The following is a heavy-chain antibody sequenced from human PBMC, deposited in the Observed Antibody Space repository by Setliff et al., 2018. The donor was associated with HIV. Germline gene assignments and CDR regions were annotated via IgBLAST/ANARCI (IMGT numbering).Heavy chain of an antibody. D-gene: IGHD3-22*01. J-gene: IGHJ1*01. V-gene: IGHV4-31*02. CDR2: IYYSGSV. Sequence: SETLSLTCSVSGGAISGSGYYWSWIRQPPGKALEWIGYIYYSGSVYYNPSLKSRLTISVDTSKNQFSVKLNSVTAADTAVYYRAREYYDSSGPKYFQHWGQGTLVTVSS. CDR1: GGAISGSGYY. CDR3: AREYYDSSGPKYFQH.